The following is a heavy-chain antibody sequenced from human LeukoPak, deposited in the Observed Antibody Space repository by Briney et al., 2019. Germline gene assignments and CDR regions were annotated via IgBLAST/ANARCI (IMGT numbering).Heavy chain of an antibody. J-gene: IGHJ4*02. D-gene: IGHD2-15*01. CDR1: GFTFSGYW. CDR3: ARVFYKSGSGPPKY. Sequence: PGGSLRLSCAASGFTFSGYWMSWVRQAPGKGLEWVANIKQDGSEKYYVDSVKGRFTISRDNAKNSLYLQMNSLRAEDTAVYYCARVFYKSGSGPPKYWGQGTLVTVSS. V-gene: IGHV3-7*01. CDR2: IKQDGSEK.